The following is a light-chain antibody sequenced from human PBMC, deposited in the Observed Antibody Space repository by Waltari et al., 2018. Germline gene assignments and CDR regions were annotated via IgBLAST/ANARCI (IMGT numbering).Light chain of an antibody. CDR2: RAS. Sequence: EMVMTQSPATLSVSPGERATLSCRASQSVNSNLAWYQQKPGQAPRLLIYRASTRATGIPARFSGSGSGTEFTLTISSLQSEDFAVYYCQQYNNWPLTFGGGTKVEIK. V-gene: IGKV3-15*01. J-gene: IGKJ4*01. CDR3: QQYNNWPLT. CDR1: QSVNSN.